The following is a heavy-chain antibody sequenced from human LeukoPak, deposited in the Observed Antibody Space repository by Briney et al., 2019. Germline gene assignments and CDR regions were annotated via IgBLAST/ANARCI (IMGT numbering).Heavy chain of an antibody. CDR2: INHSRSP. Sequence: SETLSLTCTVSGGSISSYYWSWIRRPPGKGLEWIGEINHSRSPNYNPSLKSRVTISIDTSKNQFSLKLSPVTAADTAVYYCARDLSDYYGSGSYRPIDAFDIWGQGTMVTVSS. CDR1: GGSISSYY. J-gene: IGHJ3*02. CDR3: ARDLSDYYGSGSYRPIDAFDI. V-gene: IGHV4-34*01. D-gene: IGHD3-10*01.